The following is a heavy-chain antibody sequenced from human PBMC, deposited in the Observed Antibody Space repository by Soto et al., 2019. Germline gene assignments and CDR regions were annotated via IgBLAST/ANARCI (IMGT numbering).Heavy chain of an antibody. Sequence: ASVKVSCKASGGTFSSYAISWVRQAPGQGLEWMGWMNPNSGNTGYAQKFQGRVTMTRNTSISTAYMELSSLRSEDTAVYYCARGWDSSSRRGFYYWGQGTRVTVAS. CDR2: MNPNSGNT. CDR1: GGTFSSYA. J-gene: IGHJ4*02. D-gene: IGHD6-6*01. CDR3: ARGWDSSSRRGFYY. V-gene: IGHV1-8*02.